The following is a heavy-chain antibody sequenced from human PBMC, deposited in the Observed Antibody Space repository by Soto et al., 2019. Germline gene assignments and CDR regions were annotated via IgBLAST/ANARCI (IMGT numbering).Heavy chain of an antibody. CDR2: IYYSGST. CDR3: ATVRRDRPTTVFVLVAGPYYFDY. Sequence: QLQLQESGPGLVKPSETLSLTCTVSGGSISSSSYYWGWIRQPPGKGLEWIGRIYYSGSTYYNPSLKSRVTISVDTSKNQFSLKLSSVTAADTAVYYCATVRRDRPTTVFVLVAGPYYFDYWGQGTLVTVSS. V-gene: IGHV4-39*01. D-gene: IGHD4-17*01. J-gene: IGHJ4*02. CDR1: GGSISSSSYY.